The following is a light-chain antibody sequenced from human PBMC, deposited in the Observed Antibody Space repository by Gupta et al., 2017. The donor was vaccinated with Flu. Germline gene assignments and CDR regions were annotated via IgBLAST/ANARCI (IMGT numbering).Light chain of an antibody. CDR3: QQEDSSFYS. Sequence: SLGERASINCKSSQSGLLSSNNKNYLAWYQQKPGQPPKLRIYWASSRESGVPDRFSGSGSGTDFTLTINSLQAEDVAVDDCQQEDSSFYSFGQGTKLEIK. V-gene: IGKV4-1*01. CDR2: WAS. J-gene: IGKJ2*01. CDR1: QSGLLSSNNKNY.